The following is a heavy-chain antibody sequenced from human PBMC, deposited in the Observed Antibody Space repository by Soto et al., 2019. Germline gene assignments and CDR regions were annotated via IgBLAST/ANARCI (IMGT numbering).Heavy chain of an antibody. V-gene: IGHV1-69*01. CDR1: GVTFSSYA. CDR3: AGRNYYDSSGTPLSSDY. Sequence: QVQLVQSGAEVKKPGSSVKVSCKASGVTFSSYAISWVRQAPGQGLEWMGGIIPIFGTANYAQKFQGRVTITADESTSTAYMELSSLRSEDTAVYYRAGRNYYDSSGTPLSSDYWGQGTLVTVSS. J-gene: IGHJ4*02. CDR2: IIPIFGTA. D-gene: IGHD3-22*01.